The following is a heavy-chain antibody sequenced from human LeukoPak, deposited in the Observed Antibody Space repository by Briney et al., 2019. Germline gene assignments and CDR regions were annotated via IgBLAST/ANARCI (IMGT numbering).Heavy chain of an antibody. D-gene: IGHD3-3*01. V-gene: IGHV4-4*07. CDR3: ARTGDFWSGYFNYYYYYMDV. CDR1: GGSISSYY. Sequence: PSETLSLTCTVSGGSISSYYWSWIRQPAGKGLEWIGRIYTSGSTNYNPSLKSRVTMSVDTSKNQFSLKLNSVTAADTAVYYCARTGDFWSGYFNYYYYYMDVWGKGTTVTVSS. CDR2: IYTSGST. J-gene: IGHJ6*03.